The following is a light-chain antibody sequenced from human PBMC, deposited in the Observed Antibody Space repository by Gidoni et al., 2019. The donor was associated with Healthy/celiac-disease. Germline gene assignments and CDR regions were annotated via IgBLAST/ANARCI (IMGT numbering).Light chain of an antibody. CDR3: QKLNSYPRT. Sequence: SELTLSPSFLSSSVVDRVTITCRSSQGISSYLAWYQQKPGKAPKLLIYAASTLQSGVPSRFSGSGSGTEFTLTISSLQPEDFATYYCQKLNSYPRTFGQGTKVEIK. CDR2: AAS. CDR1: QGISSY. J-gene: IGKJ1*01. V-gene: IGKV1-9*01.